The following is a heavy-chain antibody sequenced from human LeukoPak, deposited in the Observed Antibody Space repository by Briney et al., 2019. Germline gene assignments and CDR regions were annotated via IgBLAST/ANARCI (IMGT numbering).Heavy chain of an antibody. CDR3: ARDKGTSYLSSFDY. V-gene: IGHV1-18*01. J-gene: IGHJ4*02. CDR1: GYTFTSYG. D-gene: IGHD6-6*01. CDR2: ISAYNGNT. Sequence: ASVKVSCKASGYTFTSYGVSWVRQAPGQGLEWMGWISAYNGNTNYAQKLQGRVTMTTDTSTSTAYMELRSLRSDDTAVYYCARDKGTSYLSSFDYWGQGTLVTVSS.